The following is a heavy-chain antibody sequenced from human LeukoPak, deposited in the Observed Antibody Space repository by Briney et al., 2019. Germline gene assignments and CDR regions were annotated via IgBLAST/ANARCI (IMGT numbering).Heavy chain of an antibody. V-gene: IGHV3-53*01. CDR1: GFTVSSNY. CDR3: AREQGEYGGNSFDY. D-gene: IGHD4-23*01. CDR2: IYTGGST. J-gene: IGHJ4*02. Sequence: GGSLRLSCAVSGFTVSSNYMSWVRQAPGKGLEWVSVIYTGGSTYSADSVKGRFTISRDNAKNSLYLQMNSLRAEDTAVYYCAREQGEYGGNSFDYWGQGTLVTVSS.